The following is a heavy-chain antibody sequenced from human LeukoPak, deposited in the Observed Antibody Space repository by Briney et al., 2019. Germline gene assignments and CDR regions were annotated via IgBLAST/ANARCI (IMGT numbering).Heavy chain of an antibody. CDR3: AHGAMYQLDY. CDR2: IIGGAGST. CDR1: GFTFSSDA. V-gene: IGHV3-23*01. Sequence: NPGGSLRLSCAASGFTFSSDAMSWVRQARGKGLEWVSGIIGGAGSTYYADSVKGRFTISGDNSKNTLFLQMNSLRAEDTAVYYCAHGAMYQLDYWGQGTLVTVSS. D-gene: IGHD2-2*01. J-gene: IGHJ4*02.